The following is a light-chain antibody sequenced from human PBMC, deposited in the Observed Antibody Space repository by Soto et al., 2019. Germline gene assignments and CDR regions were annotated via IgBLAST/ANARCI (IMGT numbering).Light chain of an antibody. J-gene: IGKJ2*01. Sequence: DIQMTQSPSTLSASVGDRVTITCRASQSISNWLAWYQQKPGKAPNLLIYRASALERGVPSRFTGSGSGTEFTLTISSLQPDDFAIYFCQQYNTDSHTFGQGTKLEIK. V-gene: IGKV1-5*03. CDR3: QQYNTDSHT. CDR2: RAS. CDR1: QSISNW.